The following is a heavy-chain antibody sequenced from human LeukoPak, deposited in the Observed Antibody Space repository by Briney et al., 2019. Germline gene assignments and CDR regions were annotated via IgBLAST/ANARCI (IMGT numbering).Heavy chain of an antibody. V-gene: IGHV1-69*04. CDR3: ARSFSGRGYFDY. J-gene: IGHJ4*02. CDR1: GGTFSSYA. D-gene: IGHD2-15*01. Sequence: ASVKVSCKASGGTFSSYAISWVRQAPGQGLEWMGRIIPILGIANYAQKFQGRVTITADKSTSTAYMELSSLRSEDTAVYYCARSFSGRGYFDYWGQGTLATVSS. CDR2: IIPILGIA.